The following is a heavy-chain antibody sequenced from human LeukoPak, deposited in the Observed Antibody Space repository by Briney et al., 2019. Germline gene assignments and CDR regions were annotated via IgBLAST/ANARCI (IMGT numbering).Heavy chain of an antibody. V-gene: IGHV3-74*01. J-gene: IGHJ6*02. CDR2: MNTDGSST. D-gene: IGHD3-10*01. Sequence: GGSLRLSCVASGFTFSRYWMHWVRQAPGKGLVWVSRMNTDGSSTSYADSVKGRFTISRDNAKNTLYLQMNSLRAEDTAVYYCARAHRGWFGDYYYYGMDVWGQGTTVTVSS. CDR1: GFTFSRYW. CDR3: ARAHRGWFGDYYYYGMDV.